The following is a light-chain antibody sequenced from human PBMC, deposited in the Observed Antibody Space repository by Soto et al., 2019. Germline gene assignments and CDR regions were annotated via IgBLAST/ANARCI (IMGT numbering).Light chain of an antibody. Sequence: DILMTQSPASLSVSLGDRVTITCRASQSVSSYLTWYQQKLGQAPKLLIYAASSRHSGVPARFSGSGSGTDFILTISSLQSEDFATYYCQEYYSTPFTFGQGTRLDIK. CDR1: QSVSSY. J-gene: IGKJ5*01. V-gene: IGKV1-39*01. CDR2: AAS. CDR3: QEYYSTPFT.